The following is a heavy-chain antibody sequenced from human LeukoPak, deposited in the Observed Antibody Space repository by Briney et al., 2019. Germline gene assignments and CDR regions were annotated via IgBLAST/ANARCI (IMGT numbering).Heavy chain of an antibody. Sequence: GGSLRLSCAASGFTFAGYAMTWVRQAPGKGLEWVSAVSGNGGRAYYADSVKGRFAISRDNSKNTLYLQMNSLRAEDTAVYYCARDNYILTGYYNAFDIWGQGTLVTVSS. D-gene: IGHD3-9*01. J-gene: IGHJ3*02. V-gene: IGHV3-23*01. CDR3: ARDNYILTGYYNAFDI. CDR2: VSGNGGRA. CDR1: GFTFAGYA.